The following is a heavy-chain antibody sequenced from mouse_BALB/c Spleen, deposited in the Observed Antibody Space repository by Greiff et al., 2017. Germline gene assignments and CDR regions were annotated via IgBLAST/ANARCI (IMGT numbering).Heavy chain of an antibody. D-gene: IGHD1-1*01. CDR1: GYTFTSYW. CDR2: IYPGNSDT. J-gene: IGHJ2*01. Sequence: SGTVLARPGASVKMSCKASGYTFTSYWMHWVKQRPGQGLEWIGAIYPGNSDTSYNQKFKGKAKLTAVTSTSTAYMELSSLTNEDSAVYYCTRRVGSRYYFDYWGQGTTLTVSS. CDR3: TRRVGSRYYFDY. V-gene: IGHV1-5*01.